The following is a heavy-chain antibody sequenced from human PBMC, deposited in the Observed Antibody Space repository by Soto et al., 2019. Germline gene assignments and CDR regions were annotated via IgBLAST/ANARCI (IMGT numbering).Heavy chain of an antibody. D-gene: IGHD3-3*01. CDR2: ISGSGGST. V-gene: IGHV3-23*01. Sequence: GGSLRLSCAASGFTFSSYAMSWVRQAPGKGLEWVSAISGSGGSTYYADSVKGRFTISRDNSKNTLYLQMNSLRAEDTAVYYCAKEKRVGDFWSGYYHNWFDPWGQGTLVTVSS. J-gene: IGHJ5*02. CDR3: AKEKRVGDFWSGYYHNWFDP. CDR1: GFTFSSYA.